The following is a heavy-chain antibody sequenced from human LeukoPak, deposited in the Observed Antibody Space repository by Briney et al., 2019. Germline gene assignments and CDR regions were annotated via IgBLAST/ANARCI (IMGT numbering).Heavy chain of an antibody. J-gene: IGHJ4*02. CDR3: AGGDFYSGSAD. CDR1: GYTFTSYG. D-gene: IGHD1-26*01. V-gene: IGHV1-18*01. CDR2: ISTYNSNT. Sequence: ASVKVSCKTSGYTFTSYGISWVRQAPGQGLEWMGWISTYNSNTNYVQKLQGRVTMTTDTSTSTAYMELRSLRSDDTAVYYCAGGDFYSGSADWGQGTLVTVSS.